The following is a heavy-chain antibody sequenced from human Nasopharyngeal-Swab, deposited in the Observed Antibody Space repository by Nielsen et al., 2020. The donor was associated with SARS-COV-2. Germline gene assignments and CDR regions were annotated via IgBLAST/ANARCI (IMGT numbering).Heavy chain of an antibody. Sequence: ASVKVSCKASGYTFTSYGISWVRQAPGQGLEWMGWIGAYNGNTNYAQKLQGRVTMTTDTSTSTAYMELRSLRSDDTAVYYCARVNLGMIVVVEDYWGQGTLVTVSS. CDR3: ARVNLGMIVVVEDY. V-gene: IGHV1-18*01. J-gene: IGHJ4*02. D-gene: IGHD3-22*01. CDR2: IGAYNGNT. CDR1: GYTFTSYG.